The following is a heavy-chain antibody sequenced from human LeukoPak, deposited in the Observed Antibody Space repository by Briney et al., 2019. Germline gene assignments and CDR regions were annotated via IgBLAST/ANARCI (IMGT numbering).Heavy chain of an antibody. V-gene: IGHV3-21*01. CDR2: ISSSSSYT. D-gene: IGHD1-26*01. Sequence: PGGSLRLSCAASGFTFSSYSMNWVRQAPGKGLEWVSSISSSSSYTYYADSVKGRFTISRDNAKSSLYLQMNSLRAEDTAVYYCAREWGVPLPNFDYWGQGTLVTVSS. CDR3: AREWGVPLPNFDY. J-gene: IGHJ4*02. CDR1: GFTFSSYS.